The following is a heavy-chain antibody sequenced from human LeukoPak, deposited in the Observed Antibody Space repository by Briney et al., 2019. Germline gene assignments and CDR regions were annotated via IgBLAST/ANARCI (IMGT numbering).Heavy chain of an antibody. V-gene: IGHV4-4*02. J-gene: IGHJ5*02. Sequence: SETLSLTCAVSGGSISSSNWWSWVRQPPGKGLEWIGEIYHSGSTNYNPSLKSRVTISVDKSKNQFSLKLSSVTAADTAVYHCACSPDGNWFDPWGQGTLVTVSS. CDR2: IYHSGST. D-gene: IGHD5-24*01. CDR3: ACSPDGNWFDP. CDR1: GGSISSSNW.